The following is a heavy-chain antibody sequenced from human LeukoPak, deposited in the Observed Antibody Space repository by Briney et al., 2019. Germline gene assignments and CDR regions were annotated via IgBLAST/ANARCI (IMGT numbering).Heavy chain of an antibody. CDR3: AKELEMDKFFDY. J-gene: IGHJ4*02. V-gene: IGHV3-30*18. D-gene: IGHD5-24*01. CDR1: GFTFSSYG. Sequence: GRSLRLSCAASGFTFSSYGMHWVRQAPGKGLEWVAVISYDGSNKYYADSVKGRFTISRDNSKNTLYLQMNSLRAEDTAVYYCAKELEMDKFFDYWGQGTLVTVSS. CDR2: ISYDGSNK.